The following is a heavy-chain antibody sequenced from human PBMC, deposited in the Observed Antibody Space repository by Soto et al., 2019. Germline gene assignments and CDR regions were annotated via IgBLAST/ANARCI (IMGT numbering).Heavy chain of an antibody. CDR1: GYFFSDHA. D-gene: IGHD3-3*01. J-gene: IGHJ6*02. CDR2: ISVGNGNT. CDR3: ARDGVDSWSGYPYHAMDV. Sequence: QVQLVQSGAEVKKPGVAVKVSCKASGYFFSDHAVHWVRQAPGQRLEWMGWISVGNGNTKYSEKLQGRVAITRDTSANTVHMELSSLTSEDTALYYCARDGVDSWSGYPYHAMDVWGQGTTVTVSS. V-gene: IGHV1-3*01.